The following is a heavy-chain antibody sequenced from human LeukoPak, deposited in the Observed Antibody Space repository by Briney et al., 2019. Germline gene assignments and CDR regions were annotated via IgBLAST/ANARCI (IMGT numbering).Heavy chain of an antibody. D-gene: IGHD2-21*01. CDR3: ARSIPYDAFDI. CDR1: GGSVSSGSYY. J-gene: IGHJ3*02. Sequence: KTSETLSLTCTVSGGSVSSGSYYWSWIRQPPGKGLEWIGYIYYSGSTNYNPSLKSRVTISVDTSKNQFSLKLSSVTAADTAVYYCARSIPYDAFDIWGQGTMVTVSS. CDR2: IYYSGST. V-gene: IGHV4-61*01.